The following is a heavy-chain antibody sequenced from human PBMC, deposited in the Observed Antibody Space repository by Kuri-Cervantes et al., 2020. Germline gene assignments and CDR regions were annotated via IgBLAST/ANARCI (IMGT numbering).Heavy chain of an antibody. CDR1: GGSISSGSYY. D-gene: IGHD3-22*01. J-gene: IGHJ6*02. V-gene: IGHV4-61*02. Sequence: SETLSLTCTVPGGSISSGSYYWSWIRQPAGKGLEWIGRIYTSGSTNYNPSLKSRVTISVDTSKNQFSLKLSSVTAADTAVYYCARDQNIGSSGPPNYYYYYGMDVWGQGATVTVSS. CDR3: ARDQNIGSSGPPNYYYYYGMDV. CDR2: IYTSGST.